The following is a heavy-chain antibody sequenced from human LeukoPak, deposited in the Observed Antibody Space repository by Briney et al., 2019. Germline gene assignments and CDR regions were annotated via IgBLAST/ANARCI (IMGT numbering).Heavy chain of an antibody. CDR2: IIPIFGTA. Sequence: GASVKVSCKASGGTFSSYGISWVRQAPGQGLEWMGGIIPIFGTANYAQKFQGRVTITADKSTSTAYMELSSLRSEDTAVFHCARAADGSAWYGNWFDPWGQGTLVTVSS. CDR1: GGTFSSYG. V-gene: IGHV1-69*06. CDR3: ARAADGSAWYGNWFDP. D-gene: IGHD6-19*01. J-gene: IGHJ5*02.